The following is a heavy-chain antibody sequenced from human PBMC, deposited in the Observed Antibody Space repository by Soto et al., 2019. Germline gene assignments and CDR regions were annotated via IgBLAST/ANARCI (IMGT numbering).Heavy chain of an antibody. V-gene: IGHV3-33*01. Sequence: QVQLVESGGGVVQPGRSLRLSCAASGFTFSSYGMHWVRQAPGKGLEWVAVIWYDGSNKYYADSVKGRFTISRDNSKNTLYLQMNSLRAEDTAVYYCAREGGRAYYYYGMDVWGQGTTVTVSS. D-gene: IGHD3-10*01. CDR3: AREGGRAYYYYGMDV. CDR2: IWYDGSNK. CDR1: GFTFSSYG. J-gene: IGHJ6*02.